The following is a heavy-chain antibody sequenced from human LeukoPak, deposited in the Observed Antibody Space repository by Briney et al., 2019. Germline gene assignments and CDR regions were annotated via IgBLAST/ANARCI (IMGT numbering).Heavy chain of an antibody. CDR2: ISGSGGST. D-gene: IGHD3-9*01. CDR3: AKKPYDILTGYKSD. Sequence: GGSPRLSCAASGFTFSSYAMSWVRQAPGKGLEWVSAISGSGGSTYYADSVKGRFTISRDNSENTLYLQMNSLRAEDTAVYYRAKKPYDILTGYKSDWGQGTLVSVSS. J-gene: IGHJ4*02. CDR1: GFTFSSYA. V-gene: IGHV3-23*01.